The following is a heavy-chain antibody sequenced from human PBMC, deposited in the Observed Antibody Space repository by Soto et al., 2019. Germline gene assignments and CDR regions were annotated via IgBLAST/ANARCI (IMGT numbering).Heavy chain of an antibody. D-gene: IGHD6-25*01. Sequence: PSVTLSLTCTVSGGSISSYYWRWIRQHPGKGLEWIGYIYYSGSTNYNPSLKSRVTISVDTSKNQFSLKLSSVTAADTAVYYCARDQRLRRGYYYVMDFWGKGTTVTVSS. CDR3: ARDQRLRRGYYYVMDF. V-gene: IGHV4-59*01. J-gene: IGHJ6*04. CDR2: IYYSGST. CDR1: GGSISSYY.